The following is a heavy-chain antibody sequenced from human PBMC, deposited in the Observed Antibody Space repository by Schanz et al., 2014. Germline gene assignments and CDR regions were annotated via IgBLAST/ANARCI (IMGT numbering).Heavy chain of an antibody. J-gene: IGHJ5*02. CDR1: GYTFTSYS. D-gene: IGHD4-17*01. CDR2: INPSSGGT. CDR3: ATLDYADSVS. V-gene: IGHV1-2*02. Sequence: QVHLVQSGAEVKKPGASVKVSCKASGYTFTSYSMHWVRQAPGQGLEWMGWINPSSGGTNYAQKFQGRVTMTTDTSTSTAYMELRSLRSDDTAMYYCATLDYADSVSWGQGTLVTVSS.